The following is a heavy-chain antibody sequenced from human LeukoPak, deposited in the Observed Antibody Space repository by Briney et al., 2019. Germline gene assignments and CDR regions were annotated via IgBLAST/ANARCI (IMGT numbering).Heavy chain of an antibody. CDR2: IYTSGST. Sequence: SETLSLTCTVSGGSISSYYWSWIRQPAGKGLEWIGRIYTSGSTDYNPSLKSRVTMSVDTSKNQFSLKLSSVTAADTAVYYCARDDHDSSGYYYYYYGMDVWGQGTTVTVSS. CDR1: GGSISSYY. V-gene: IGHV4-4*07. J-gene: IGHJ6*02. CDR3: ARDDHDSSGYYYYYYGMDV. D-gene: IGHD3-22*01.